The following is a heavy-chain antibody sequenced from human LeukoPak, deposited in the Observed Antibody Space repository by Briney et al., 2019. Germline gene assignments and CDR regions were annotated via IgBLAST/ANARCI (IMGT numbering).Heavy chain of an antibody. CDR2: INSSEET. J-gene: IGHJ3*01. Sequence: SGTLSLTPVFSLGSTSGVIPTTKSIRQPAGEGLEWIGHINSSEETKYNHCLKSQVTVSVETSKNQLCLKMKYVNAADTAVYCARETALFAGAHYAFEFWGQGTLVIVSS. V-gene: IGHV4-61*09. CDR3: ARETALFAGAHYAFEF. D-gene: IGHD3-16*01. CDR1: GSTSGVIP.